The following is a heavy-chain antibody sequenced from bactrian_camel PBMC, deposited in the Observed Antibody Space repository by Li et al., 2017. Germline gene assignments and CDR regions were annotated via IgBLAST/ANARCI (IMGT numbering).Heavy chain of an antibody. D-gene: IGHD6*01. CDR3: AADLRNGGTWCPAGEYEYSY. CDR2: VYTKTGST. V-gene: IGHV3S66*01. Sequence: DVQLVESGGGSVQAGGSPKLSCTYSGYTSFIVCMAWFRQAPGKEREEVANVYTKTGSTYYVDSVKGRFTISQDNAKNTLYLQMNVLKPEDTVMYYCAADLRNGGTWCPAGEYEYSYWGQGTQVTVS. J-gene: IGHJ4*01. CDR1: GYTSFIVC.